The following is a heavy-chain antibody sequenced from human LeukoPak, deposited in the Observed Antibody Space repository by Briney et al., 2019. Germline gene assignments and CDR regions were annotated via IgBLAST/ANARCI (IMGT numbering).Heavy chain of an antibody. J-gene: IGHJ4*02. CDR2: IYYSGST. CDR1: GGSISNYY. Sequence: SETLSLTCTVSGGSISNYYWSWIRQSPGKGLEWIGYIYYSGSTNYNPSLKGRVTISVDTSKNQFSLKLSSVTAADTAMYYCARGLYYDIFTGLDYWGQGTLVTVSS. D-gene: IGHD3-9*01. V-gene: IGHV4-59*01. CDR3: ARGLYYDIFTGLDY.